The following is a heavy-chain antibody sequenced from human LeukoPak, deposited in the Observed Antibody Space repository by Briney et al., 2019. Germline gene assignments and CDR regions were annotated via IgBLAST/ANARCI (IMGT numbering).Heavy chain of an antibody. D-gene: IGHD2-15*01. J-gene: IGHJ5*02. V-gene: IGHV3-53*01. Sequence: GGSLRLSCAASGFTVSSNYMSWVRQAPGKGLEWVSAITNDGSTYYADSVKGRFTISRDNSKSTLYLQMSSLRAEDTALYFCAKPDYSRGNWFDTWGQGTLVTVSS. CDR3: AKPDYSRGNWFDT. CDR1: GFTVSSNY. CDR2: ITNDGST.